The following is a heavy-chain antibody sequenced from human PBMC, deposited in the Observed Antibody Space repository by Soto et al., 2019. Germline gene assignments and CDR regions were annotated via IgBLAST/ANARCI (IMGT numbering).Heavy chain of an antibody. D-gene: IGHD6-19*01. V-gene: IGHV1-46*03. CDR2: INPSGGST. Sequence: XVKVSCKASGYTFTSYYMHCVRHAPGQGLEWMGIINPSGGSTSYAQKFQGRVTMTRDTSTSTVYMELSSLRSEDTAVYYCATHNSSGWYEGFDYWGQGTLVTVSS. J-gene: IGHJ4*02. CDR3: ATHNSSGWYEGFDY. CDR1: GYTFTSYY.